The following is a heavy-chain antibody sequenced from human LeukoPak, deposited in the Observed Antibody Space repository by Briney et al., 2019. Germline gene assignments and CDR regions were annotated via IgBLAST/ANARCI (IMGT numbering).Heavy chain of an antibody. D-gene: IGHD3-16*01. V-gene: IGHV3-7*01. Sequence: GGSLRLSCAAAGFTLSRYWMSWVGQAKGKGLECVAKIREDGSEKHYVDSVKGRFIISRDNAKNSLYLQMNSLRAEDTAVYYCARDYAGGWNDYWGQGTLVTVSS. CDR2: IREDGSEK. CDR1: GFTLSRYW. J-gene: IGHJ4*02. CDR3: ARDYAGGWNDY.